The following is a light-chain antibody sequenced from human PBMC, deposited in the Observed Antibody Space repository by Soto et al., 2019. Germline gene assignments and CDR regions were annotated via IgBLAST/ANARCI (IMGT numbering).Light chain of an antibody. CDR3: QQYKNWLALT. J-gene: IGKJ4*01. V-gene: IGKV3D-15*01. Sequence: EIVLTQSPGILSLSPGERATLSCRASQSVSNDFLAWYQQKPGQAPRLLIYGASTRATDVPARFSGSGSGTEFTLTISSLQSEDSAVYYCQQYKNWLALTFGGGTKVDIK. CDR1: QSVSNDF. CDR2: GAS.